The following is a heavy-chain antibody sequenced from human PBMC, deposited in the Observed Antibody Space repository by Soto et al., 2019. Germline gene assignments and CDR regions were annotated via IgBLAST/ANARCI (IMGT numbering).Heavy chain of an antibody. CDR3: ARHRSYSSSWLYY. V-gene: IGHV4-59*08. CDR2: IYYSGST. CDR1: GGSFSGYY. Sequence: SETLSLTCAVYGGSFSGYYWSWIRQPPGKGLEWIGYIYYSGSTNYNPSLKSRVTISVDTSKNQFSLKLSSVTAADTAVYYCARHRSYSSSWLYYWGQGTLVTVSS. D-gene: IGHD6-13*01. J-gene: IGHJ4*02.